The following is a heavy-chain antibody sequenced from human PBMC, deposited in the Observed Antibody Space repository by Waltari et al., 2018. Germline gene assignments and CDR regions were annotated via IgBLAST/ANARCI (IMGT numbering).Heavy chain of an antibody. CDR1: GCSISSYY. J-gene: IGHJ4*02. CDR3: AGGGQWLAFDY. D-gene: IGHD6-19*01. Sequence: AQLQESGPGLAKPSETLSPTCTVSGCSISSYYWSWIRQAPGKGLEWIGTFYNSGTTNYNPSLESRVTISVDTSKNQISLKVNSMTAADTAVYYCAGGGQWLAFDYWDQGILVTVSS. CDR2: FYNSGTT. V-gene: IGHV4-59*01.